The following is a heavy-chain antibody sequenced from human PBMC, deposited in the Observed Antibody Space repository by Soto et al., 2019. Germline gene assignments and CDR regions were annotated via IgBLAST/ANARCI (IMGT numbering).Heavy chain of an antibody. Sequence: ASGKVSCKASGYTFTTYVMHWVRQAPGQRLEWMGWLNAGNDNTEYSQKLQGRVTITRDTSASTVYMELSSLSSEDTAVYYCARVGQNYYGMDVWGQRTTVTVSS. J-gene: IGHJ6*02. CDR3: ARVGQNYYGMDV. CDR2: LNAGNDNT. CDR1: GYTFTTYV. V-gene: IGHV1-3*01. D-gene: IGHD3-3*01.